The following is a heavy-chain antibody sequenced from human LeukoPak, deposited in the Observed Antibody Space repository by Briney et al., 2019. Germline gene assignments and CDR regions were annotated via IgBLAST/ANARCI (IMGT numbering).Heavy chain of an antibody. J-gene: IGHJ4*02. CDR3: ARGHITMVRGVTIGP. V-gene: IGHV4-34*01. CDR1: GGSFSGYY. Sequence: SETLSLTCAVHGGSFSGYYWSWIRQPPGKGLEWIGEINHSGSTNYNPSLKSRVTISVDTSKNQFSLKLSSVTAADTAVYYCARGHITMVRGVTIGPWGQGTLVTVSS. D-gene: IGHD3-10*01. CDR2: INHSGST.